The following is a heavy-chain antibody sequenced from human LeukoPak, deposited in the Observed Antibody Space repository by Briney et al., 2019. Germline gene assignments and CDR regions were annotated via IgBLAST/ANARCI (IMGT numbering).Heavy chain of an antibody. CDR2: IKQDGSEK. D-gene: IGHD3-3*01. CDR3: AREEHYDFWSGYYYYYGMDV. Sequence: GGSLRLSGAASGFTFSSYWMSWVRQAPGKGLEWVANIKQDGSEKYYVDSVKGRFTISRDNAKNSLYLQMNSLRAEDTAVYYCAREEHYDFWSGYYYYYGMDVWGQGTTVTVSS. J-gene: IGHJ6*02. V-gene: IGHV3-7*01. CDR1: GFTFSSYW.